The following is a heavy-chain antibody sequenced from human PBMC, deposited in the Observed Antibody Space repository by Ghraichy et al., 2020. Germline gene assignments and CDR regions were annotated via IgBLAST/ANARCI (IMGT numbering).Heavy chain of an antibody. V-gene: IGHV4-38-2*02. CDR3: ARDGSDYGGNFGIDY. Sequence: SETLSLTCTVSGYSISSGYYWGWIRQPPGKGLEWIGSIYHSGSTYCNPSLKSRVTISVDTSKNQFSLKLSSVTAADTAVYYCARDGSDYGGNFGIDYWGQGTLVTVSS. J-gene: IGHJ4*02. D-gene: IGHD4-23*01. CDR1: GYSISSGYY. CDR2: IYHSGST.